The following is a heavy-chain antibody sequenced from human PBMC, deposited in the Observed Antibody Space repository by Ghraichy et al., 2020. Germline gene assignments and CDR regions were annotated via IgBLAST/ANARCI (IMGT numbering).Heavy chain of an antibody. D-gene: IGHD5-12*01. CDR1: GGSFSGYY. CDR3: ARGRIEWLRFLDY. CDR2: INHSGST. V-gene: IGHV4-34*01. Sequence: SETLSLTCAVYGGSFSGYYWSWIRQPPGKGLEWIGEINHSGSTNYNPSLKSRVTISVDTSKNQFSLKLSSVTAADTAVYYCARGRIEWLRFLDYWGQGTLVTVSS. J-gene: IGHJ4*02.